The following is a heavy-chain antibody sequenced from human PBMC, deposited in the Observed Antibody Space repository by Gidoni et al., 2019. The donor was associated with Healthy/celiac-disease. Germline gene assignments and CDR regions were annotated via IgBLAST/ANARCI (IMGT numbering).Heavy chain of an antibody. J-gene: IGHJ6*02. CDR2: IYYSGST. CDR3: ARLSLSKGSYSGPHINYYYGMDV. V-gene: IGHV4-59*01. D-gene: IGHD3-10*01. Sequence: QVQLQESGPGLVKPSETLSLTCTVSGGSISSYYWSWIRQPPGKGLEWIGYIYYSGSTNYNPSLKSRVTISVDTSKNQFSLKLSSVTAADTAVYYCARLSLSKGSYSGPHINYYYGMDVWGQGTTVTVSS. CDR1: GGSISSYY.